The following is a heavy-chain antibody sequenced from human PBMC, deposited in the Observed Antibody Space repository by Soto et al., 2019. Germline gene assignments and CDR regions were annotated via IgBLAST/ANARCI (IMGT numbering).Heavy chain of an antibody. CDR3: AKSIAAAGYYYYYGMDV. D-gene: IGHD6-13*01. Sequence: TGGSLRLSCEASGFTFSSYAMSWVRQAPGKGLEWVSAVSGSGGTTYCANSVRGRFTISRDNSKNTQFLQMNSLTAEDTAVYYCAKSIAAAGYYYYYGMDVWGQGTTVTVSS. V-gene: IGHV3-23*01. CDR1: GFTFSSYA. CDR2: VSGSGGTT. J-gene: IGHJ6*02.